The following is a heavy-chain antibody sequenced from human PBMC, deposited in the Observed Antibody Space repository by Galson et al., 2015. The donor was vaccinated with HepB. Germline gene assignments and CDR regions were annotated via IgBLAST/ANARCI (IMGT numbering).Heavy chain of an antibody. V-gene: IGHV3-74*01. Sequence: SLRLSCAASGFTLSSSWMHWVRQAPGKGLVWVSRIDGVGSSTRYADSVKGRFTVSRDNVKNTLYLQMNSLRDDDTAVYYCARDIGVACNLLDYWGQGTLVTVSS. CDR3: ARDIGVACNLLDY. J-gene: IGHJ4*02. CDR1: GFTLSSSW. CDR2: IDGVGSST. D-gene: IGHD6-19*01.